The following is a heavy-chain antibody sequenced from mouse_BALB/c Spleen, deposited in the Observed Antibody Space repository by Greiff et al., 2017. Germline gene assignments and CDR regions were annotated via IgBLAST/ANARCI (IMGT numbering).Heavy chain of an antibody. Sequence: QVQLKESGAELAKPGASVKMSCKASGYTFTSYWMHWVKQRPGQGLEWIGYINPSTGYTEYNQKFKDKATLTADKSSSTAYMQLSSLTSEDSAVYYCARGNDQAWFAYWGQGTLVTVSA. CDR3: ARGNDQAWFAY. CDR1: GYTFTSYW. J-gene: IGHJ3*01. CDR2: INPSTGYT. V-gene: IGHV1-7*01. D-gene: IGHD2-3*01.